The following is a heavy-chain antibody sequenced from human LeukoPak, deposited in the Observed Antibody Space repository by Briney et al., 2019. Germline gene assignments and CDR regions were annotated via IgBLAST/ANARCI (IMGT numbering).Heavy chain of an antibody. D-gene: IGHD3-10*01. J-gene: IGHJ2*01. V-gene: IGHV1-24*01. CDR3: ATSQRFGGAWYLDL. Sequence: ASVKVSCKVSGYTLTELSMNWVRQAPGKGLEWMGGFDPEDGETIYAQKFQGRVTMTEDTSTDTAYMELSSLRSEDTAVYYCATSQRFGGAWYLDLWGRGTLVTVSS. CDR2: FDPEDGET. CDR1: GYTLTELS.